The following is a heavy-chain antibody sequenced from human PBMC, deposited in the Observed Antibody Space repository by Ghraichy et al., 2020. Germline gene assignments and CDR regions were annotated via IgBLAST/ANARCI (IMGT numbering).Heavy chain of an antibody. CDR1: GGTFSSYA. Sequence: SVKVSCKASGGTFSSYAISWVRQAPGQGLEWMGGIIPIFGTANYAQKFQGRVTITADKSTSTAYMELSSLRSEDTAVYYCVRGALGNYYYYGMDVWGQGTTVTVSS. CDR2: IIPIFGTA. D-gene: IGHD7-27*01. CDR3: VRGALGNYYYYGMDV. J-gene: IGHJ6*02. V-gene: IGHV1-69*06.